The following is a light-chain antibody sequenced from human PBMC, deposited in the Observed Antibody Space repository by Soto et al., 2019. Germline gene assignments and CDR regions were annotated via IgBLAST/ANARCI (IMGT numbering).Light chain of an antibody. J-gene: IGKJ1*01. Sequence: DIQMTQSPSTLSASVGDRVTITCRASQSISSWLAWYQQRPGKAPKLLIYDASSLESGVPSRFSGSGSGTEFTLTISSLKPDDFETYYCQQYQSYSRTFGQGTKVDIK. CDR3: QQYQSYSRT. V-gene: IGKV1-5*01. CDR1: QSISSW. CDR2: DAS.